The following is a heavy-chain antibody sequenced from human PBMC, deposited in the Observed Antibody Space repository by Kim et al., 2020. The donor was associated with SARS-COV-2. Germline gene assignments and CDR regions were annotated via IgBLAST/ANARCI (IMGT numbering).Heavy chain of an antibody. D-gene: IGHD3-10*01. CDR2: INHSGRT. Sequence: AETLSLTCAVYGGSFSGYYWSWIRQLPGKGLEWIGEINHSGRTNYNPSLKSRVTISVNTSKNQFSLKLTSVTAADTAVYYCARRLSNTSGWGSHYCDLWGQGILVTVSS. CDR3: ARRLSNTSGWGSHYCDL. J-gene: IGHJ4*02. CDR1: GGSFSGYY. V-gene: IGHV4-34*01.